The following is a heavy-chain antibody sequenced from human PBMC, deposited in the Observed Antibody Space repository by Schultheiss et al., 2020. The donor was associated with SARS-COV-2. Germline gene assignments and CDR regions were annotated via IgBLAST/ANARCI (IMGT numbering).Heavy chain of an antibody. Sequence: SETLSLTCTVSGGSISSSSYYWGWIRQPPGKGLEWIGSIYYSGSTYYNPSLKSRVTISVDTSKNQFSLNLTSVTAADTAVYYCARDLELGGGYDAFDIWGQGTMVTVSS. CDR3: ARDLELGGGYDAFDI. J-gene: IGHJ3*02. D-gene: IGHD1-7*01. CDR2: IYYSGST. V-gene: IGHV4-39*07. CDR1: GGSISSSSYY.